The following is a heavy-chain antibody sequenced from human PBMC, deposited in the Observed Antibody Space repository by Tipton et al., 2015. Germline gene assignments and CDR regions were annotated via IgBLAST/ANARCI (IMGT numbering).Heavy chain of an antibody. D-gene: IGHD3-10*01. Sequence: TLSLTCTVSGGSIRRGGFYWSWIRQHPGKGLEWIGYIFYTGSTYYTPSLMSRVTISIDTSKNQFSLKLSSVTAADTAVYYCARSRFSMVRGGFDIWGQGTMVAVSS. V-gene: IGHV4-31*03. J-gene: IGHJ3*02. CDR1: GGSIRRGGFY. CDR3: ARSRFSMVRGGFDI. CDR2: IFYTGST.